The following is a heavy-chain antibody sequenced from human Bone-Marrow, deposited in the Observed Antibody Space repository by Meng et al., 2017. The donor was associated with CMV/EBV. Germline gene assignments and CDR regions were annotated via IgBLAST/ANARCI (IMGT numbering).Heavy chain of an antibody. J-gene: IGHJ4*02. CDR1: GFTFSSYS. CDR2: ISSSSSTI. Sequence: GESLKISCAASGFTFSSYSMHWVRQAPGKGLEWVSYISSSSSTIYYADSVKGRFTIYRDNAKNSQYLQMNSLRAEDTAVYYCASELGDYWGQGTLVTVSS. D-gene: IGHD7-27*01. V-gene: IGHV3-48*04. CDR3: ASELGDY.